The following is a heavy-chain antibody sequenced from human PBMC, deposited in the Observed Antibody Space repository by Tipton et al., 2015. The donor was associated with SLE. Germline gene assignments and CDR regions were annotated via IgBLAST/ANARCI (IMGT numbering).Heavy chain of an antibody. D-gene: IGHD4-17*01. J-gene: IGHJ4*02. V-gene: IGHV4-4*02. CDR1: GGSISSRNW. CDR3: AKDYNYDYPDYN. Sequence: TLSLTCAVYGGSISSRNWWSWIRQPPGKGLEGIGEIDHSGRTNYNPSLESRVTISIDKSRNQFSLKLNSVTAADTAVYYCAKDYNYDYPDYNWGQGTLVIVSS. CDR2: IDHSGRT.